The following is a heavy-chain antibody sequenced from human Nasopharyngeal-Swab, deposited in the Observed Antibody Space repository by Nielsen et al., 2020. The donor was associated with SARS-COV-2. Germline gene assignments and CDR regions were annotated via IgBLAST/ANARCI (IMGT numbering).Heavy chain of an antibody. Sequence: ASVKVSCKTLGYPFTNYFVHWVRQAPGQGLEWMGRINPRPNATIYAQKFQGRVAMTADTSASTVYMYLSNLKSEDTAVYYCAREKLGLAARLFDYWGQGSLVTVSS. CDR3: AREKLGLAARLFDY. CDR1: GYPFTNYF. D-gene: IGHD6-6*01. V-gene: IGHV1-46*01. J-gene: IGHJ4*02. CDR2: INPRPNAT.